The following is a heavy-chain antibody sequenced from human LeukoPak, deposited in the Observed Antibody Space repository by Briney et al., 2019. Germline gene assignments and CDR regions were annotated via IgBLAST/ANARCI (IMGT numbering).Heavy chain of an antibody. J-gene: IGHJ4*02. CDR2: IYHSGST. Sequence: PSETLSLTCTVSGYSISSGYYWGWIRQPPGKGLEWIGSIYHSGSTYYNPSLKSRVTISVDTSKNQFSLKLSSVTAADTAVYYCARVQDRGYSHGVDYWGQGTLVTVSS. CDR3: ARVQDRGYSHGVDY. CDR1: GYSISSGYY. D-gene: IGHD5-18*01. V-gene: IGHV4-38-2*02.